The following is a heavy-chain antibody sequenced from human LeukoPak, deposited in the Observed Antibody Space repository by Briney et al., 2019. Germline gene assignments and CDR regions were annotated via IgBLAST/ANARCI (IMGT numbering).Heavy chain of an antibody. D-gene: IGHD3-22*01. CDR2: MNPNSGNT. J-gene: IGHJ4*02. Sequence: ASVKVSCKASGYTFTSYDINWVRQATGQGLEWMGWMNPNSGNTGYAQKFQGRVTMTRNTSISTAYMELSSLRSEDTAVYYCARGRGPDYYDSSDDFDYWGQGTLVTVSS. V-gene: IGHV1-8*01. CDR3: ARGRGPDYYDSSDDFDY. CDR1: GYTFTSYD.